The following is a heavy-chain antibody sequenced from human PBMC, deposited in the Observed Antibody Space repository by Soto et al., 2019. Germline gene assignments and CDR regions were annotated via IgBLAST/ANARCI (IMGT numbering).Heavy chain of an antibody. D-gene: IGHD6-19*01. CDR2: ISYDGGNK. CDR3: AKLKSGPVAVSGAFDI. V-gene: IGHV3-30*18. Sequence: GGSLRLSCAASGFTFSSYGMHWVRQAPGKGLEWVAVISYDGGNKYYADSVKGRFTTSRDNSKNTLYLQMNSLRAEDTAVYYCAKLKSGPVAVSGAFDIWGQGTMVTV. CDR1: GFTFSSYG. J-gene: IGHJ3*02.